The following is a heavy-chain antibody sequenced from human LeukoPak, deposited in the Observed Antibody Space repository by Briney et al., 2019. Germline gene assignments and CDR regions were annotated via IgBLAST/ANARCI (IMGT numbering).Heavy chain of an antibody. CDR2: IRYDGSNK. CDR1: GFTFSSYG. D-gene: IGHD3-10*01. CDR3: AKASRSYGSGSYISPFDY. J-gene: IGHJ4*02. Sequence: GGSLRLSCAASGFTFSSYGMHWVRQAPGKGLEWVAFIRYDGSNKYYADSVKGRFSTSRDNSKNTLYLQMNSLRAEDTAVYYCAKASRSYGSGSYISPFDYWGQGTLVTVSS. V-gene: IGHV3-30*02.